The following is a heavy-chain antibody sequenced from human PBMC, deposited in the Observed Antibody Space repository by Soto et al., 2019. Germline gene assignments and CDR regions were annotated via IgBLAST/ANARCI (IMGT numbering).Heavy chain of an antibody. CDR2: IYPADSQT. CDR3: VRKATGYKSKWFDP. Sequence: PGGSLKISCGVPGFTFTNYWIACERQRPGKGLEWRGGIYPADSQTRYSPTFQGQVAISADKSVNTAYLQWSRLKATHPGLYFCVRKATGYKSKWFDPWGQGTLVHVSS. V-gene: IGHV5-51*01. D-gene: IGHD5-12*01. CDR1: GFTFTNYW. J-gene: IGHJ5*02.